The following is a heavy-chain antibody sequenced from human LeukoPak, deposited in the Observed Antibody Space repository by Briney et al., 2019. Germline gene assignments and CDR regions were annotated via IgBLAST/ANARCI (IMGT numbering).Heavy chain of an antibody. CDR2: IYHSGST. V-gene: IGHV4-30-2*01. J-gene: IGHJ5*02. CDR3: ARLDYGDYGGGGWFDP. Sequence: SQTLSLTCAVSGGSISSGGYSWSWIRQPPGKGLEWIGDIYHSGSTYYNPSLKSRVTISVDRSKNQFSLKLSSVTAADTAVYYCARLDYGDYGGGGWFDPWGQGTLDTVSS. CDR1: GGSISSGGYS. D-gene: IGHD4-17*01.